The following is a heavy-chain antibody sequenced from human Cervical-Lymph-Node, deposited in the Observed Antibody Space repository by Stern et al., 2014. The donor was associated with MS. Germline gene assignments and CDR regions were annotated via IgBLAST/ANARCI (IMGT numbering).Heavy chain of an antibody. V-gene: IGHV4-30-4*01. CDR1: GGSISSGAHF. CDR2: IFYSGST. D-gene: IGHD2-2*01. J-gene: IGHJ4*02. Sequence: QVQLQESGPGLVKPSQTLSLTCTVSGGSISSGAHFWSWIRQPPGKGLEWIGYIFYSGSTYYNPSLKSRVTLSVDTSKNQFSLNLKSVTAADTAVYYCVREVVYCDSTSCPPFDYWGQGTLVTVSS. CDR3: VREVVYCDSTSCPPFDY.